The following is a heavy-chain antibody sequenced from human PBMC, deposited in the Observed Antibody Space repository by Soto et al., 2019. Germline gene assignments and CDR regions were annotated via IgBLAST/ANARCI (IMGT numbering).Heavy chain of an antibody. CDR1: GFTFSSYW. J-gene: IGHJ4*01. CDR2: INSDGSSI. V-gene: IGHV3-74*01. D-gene: IGHD3-10*01. Sequence: EVQLVESGGGLVQPGGSLRLSCAASGFTFSSYWMHWVRQAPGKGLVWVSRINSDGSSISYADSVKGRFTISRDNAKNTLYLHMSRLSADDTALYYCAPRTRSSGHSYCDYWGHGTLVTVSS. CDR3: APRTRSSGHSYCDY.